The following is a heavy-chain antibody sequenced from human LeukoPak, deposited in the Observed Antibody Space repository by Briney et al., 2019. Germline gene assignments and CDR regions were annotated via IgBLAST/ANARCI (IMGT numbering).Heavy chain of an antibody. CDR1: GGSFSGYY. CDR3: AREKGARTTDSYGRGYYYYYYMDV. Sequence: SETLSLTCAVYGGSFSGYYWSWIRQPPGKGLEWIGEINHSGSTNYNPSLKSRVTISVDTSKNQFSLKLSSVTAADTAVYYCAREKGARTTDSYGRGYYYYYYMDVWGKGTTVTVSS. V-gene: IGHV4-34*01. J-gene: IGHJ6*03. CDR2: INHSGST. D-gene: IGHD4-17*01.